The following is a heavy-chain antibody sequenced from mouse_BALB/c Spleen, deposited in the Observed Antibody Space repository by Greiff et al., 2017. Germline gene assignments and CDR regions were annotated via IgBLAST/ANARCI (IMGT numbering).Heavy chain of an antibody. CDR2: INSNGGST. CDR1: GFTFSSYG. D-gene: IGHD2-1*01. CDR3: ASYGNSLDY. Sequence: EVQVVESGGGLVQPGGSLKLSCAASGFTFSSYGMSWVRQTPDKRLELVATINSNGGSTYYPDSVKGRFTISRDNAKNTLYLQMSSLKSEDTAMYYCASYGNSLDYWGQGTTLTVSS. V-gene: IGHV5-6-3*01. J-gene: IGHJ2*01.